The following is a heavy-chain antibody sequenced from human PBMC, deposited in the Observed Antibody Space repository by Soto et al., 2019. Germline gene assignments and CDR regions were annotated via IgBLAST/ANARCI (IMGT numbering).Heavy chain of an antibody. V-gene: IGHV1-69*06. CDR1: GDTSSNYG. CDR2: ILPVFGTT. CDR3: ARDPDEVVGTDYHYYGMDV. J-gene: IGHJ6*02. Sequence: SVKVSCKASGDTSSNYGVSWVRQSPGQGLEWMGGILPVFGTTTYARNFQGRITITADKSTSTVYMELTSLRSDDTATYYCARDPDEVVGTDYHYYGMDVWDQGATVTVSS. D-gene: IGHD1-26*01.